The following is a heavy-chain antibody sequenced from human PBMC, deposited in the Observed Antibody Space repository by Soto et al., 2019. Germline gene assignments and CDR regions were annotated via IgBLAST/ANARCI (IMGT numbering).Heavy chain of an antibody. Sequence: QVQLVQSGAEVKKPGSSVKVSCKASGGTFSSYTISWVRQAPGQGLEWMGRITPILGIANYAQKFQGRVXIXAXXSTSTAYMELSSLRSEDTAVYYCARSYYDSSAYYPWGQGTLVTVSS. D-gene: IGHD3-22*01. CDR1: GGTFSSYT. J-gene: IGHJ5*02. CDR2: ITPILGIA. CDR3: ARSYYDSSAYYP. V-gene: IGHV1-69*02.